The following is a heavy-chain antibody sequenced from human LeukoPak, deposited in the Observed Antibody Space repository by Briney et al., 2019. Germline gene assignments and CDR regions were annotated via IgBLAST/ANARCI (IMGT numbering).Heavy chain of an antibody. D-gene: IGHD3-10*01. Sequence: GGSLRLSCTASGFTFSIYSINWVRQAPGKGLEWVSFITGNSNYIYYADSVKGRFTISRDNAKNSLYLQMNSLRVEDTAVYYCARDRVSGSGSIDYWGQGTLVTVSS. CDR3: ARDRVSGSGSIDY. CDR2: ITGNSNYI. CDR1: GFTFSIYS. J-gene: IGHJ4*02. V-gene: IGHV3-21*01.